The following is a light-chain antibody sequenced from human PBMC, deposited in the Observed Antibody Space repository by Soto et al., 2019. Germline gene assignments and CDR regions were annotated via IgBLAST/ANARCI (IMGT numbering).Light chain of an antibody. V-gene: IGKV3-20*01. CDR3: QQYGSSTRT. CDR1: QSLSSSQ. Sequence: TVLTKSPVTLSFYPKQRATLSCISIQSLSSSQLAWYQQKPGQAPRLLIHDASSRATGISDRFTGSGSGTDFTLTIATLEAEDFAVYCCQQYGSSTRTFGLGSKVDI. J-gene: IGKJ1*01. CDR2: DAS.